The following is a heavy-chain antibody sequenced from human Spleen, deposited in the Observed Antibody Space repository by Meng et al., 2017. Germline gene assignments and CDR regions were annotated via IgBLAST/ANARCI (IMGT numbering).Heavy chain of an antibody. CDR1: GYTFTGYY. CDR2: INPNSGGT. Sequence: ASVKVSCKASGYTFTGYYMHWVRQAPGQGLEWMGWINPNSGGTNYAQKFQGRVTMTGDTSISTAYMELSSLRSDDTAVYYCARHPGLATGPFDSWGQGTLVT. J-gene: IGHJ4*02. CDR3: ARHPGLATGPFDS. D-gene: IGHD6-19*01. V-gene: IGHV1-2*02.